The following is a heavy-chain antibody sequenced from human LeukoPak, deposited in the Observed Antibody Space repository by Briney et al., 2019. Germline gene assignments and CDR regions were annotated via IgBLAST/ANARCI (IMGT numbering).Heavy chain of an antibody. V-gene: IGHV1-2*02. D-gene: IGHD2-2*01. CDR3: ARAPGYCSSTSCSPDDY. CDR1: GYTLTGYY. CDR2: INPNSGGT. J-gene: IGHJ4*02. Sequence: GASVKVSCKASGYTLTGYYMHWVRQAPGQGLEWMGWINPNSGGTNYAQKFQGRVTMTRDTSISTAYMELSRLRSDDTAVYYCARAPGYCSSTSCSPDDYWGQGTLVTVSS.